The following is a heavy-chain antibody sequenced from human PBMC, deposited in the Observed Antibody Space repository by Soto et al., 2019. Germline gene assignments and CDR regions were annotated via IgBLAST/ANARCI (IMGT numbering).Heavy chain of an antibody. J-gene: IGHJ5*02. CDR3: ARSASAAYCSSSRFDP. V-gene: IGHV1-2*04. CDR1: GYPCTGYY. Sequence: GGSVTVSFQPSGYPCTGYYMHCVRQAPRQGREWVGSIKPNSRSTTYSQNFHGWVTMTRDTTISTAYIDLNRLRTCDTAWYYCARSASAAYCSSSRFDPWGQGTMVTVSS. D-gene: IGHD6-6*01. CDR2: IKPNSRST.